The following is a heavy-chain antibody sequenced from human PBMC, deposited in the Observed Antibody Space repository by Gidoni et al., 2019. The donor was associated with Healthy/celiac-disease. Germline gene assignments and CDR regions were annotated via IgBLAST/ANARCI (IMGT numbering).Heavy chain of an antibody. V-gene: IGHV3-11*06. D-gene: IGHD1-26*01. CDR2: NSSSSSYT. J-gene: IGHJ4*02. Sequence: QVQLVESGGGLVKPGGSLRLSCAASGFTFSAYYMSWIRPAPGKGLEWVSYNSSSSSYTNYADSVKGRFTISRDNAKNSLYLQMNSLRAEDTAVYYCARDGRELLPYDYWGQGTLVTVSS. CDR1: GFTFSAYY. CDR3: ARDGRELLPYDY.